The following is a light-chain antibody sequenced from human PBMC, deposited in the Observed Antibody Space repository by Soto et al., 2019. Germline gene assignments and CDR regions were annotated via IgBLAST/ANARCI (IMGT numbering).Light chain of an antibody. J-gene: IGKJ2*01. CDR3: QQYYRPPYT. CDR1: QSVLYSSNNKNY. Sequence: DIVMTQSPDSLAVSLGERATINCKSSQSVLYSSNNKNYLGWYQQKPGQTPKRLIYWASTRDSGVPDRFSGRGSGTDFTLTISSLQAEDVAVYYCQQYYRPPYTVGQGTRLEIK. V-gene: IGKV4-1*01. CDR2: WAS.